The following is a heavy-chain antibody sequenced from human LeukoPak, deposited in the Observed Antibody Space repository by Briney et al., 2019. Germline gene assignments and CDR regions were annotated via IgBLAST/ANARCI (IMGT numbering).Heavy chain of an antibody. CDR2: INQDGSEE. Sequence: QPGGSLRLSCAASGFTFSNYWMSWVRQAPGKGLEWVAHINQDGSEEHYMDSVKARFIISRDNAKNSLSLQMDSLRAEDTAVYYCVRDGGVSGYDLLDYWGQGTLVTVSS. V-gene: IGHV3-7*01. CDR1: GFTFSNYW. J-gene: IGHJ4*02. D-gene: IGHD5-12*01. CDR3: VRDGGVSGYDLLDY.